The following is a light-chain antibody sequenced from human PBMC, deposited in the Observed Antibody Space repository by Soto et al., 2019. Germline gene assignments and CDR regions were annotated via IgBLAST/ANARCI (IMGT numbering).Light chain of an antibody. V-gene: IGLV2-23*01. CDR1: SSDVGSYNF. Sequence: QTVVTQPASVSGSPGQSITISCTGTSSDVGSYNFVSWYQQHPGKAPKLMIYEGSKRPSGVSNRFSGSKSGNTASLTISGLQAEDEADYYCCSYAGDSAWVFGGGTKVTVL. J-gene: IGLJ3*02. CDR2: EGS. CDR3: CSYAGDSAWV.